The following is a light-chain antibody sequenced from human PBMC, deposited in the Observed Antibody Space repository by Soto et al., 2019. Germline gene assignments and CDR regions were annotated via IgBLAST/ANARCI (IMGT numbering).Light chain of an antibody. J-gene: IGKJ4*01. Sequence: DIVMTQTPLSLSVIPGQPASISCKSSESLLNTDGKTYLFWYLQRPGQPPQLLISEVSNRFSGVSVRFSVIGSGTDFTLKNSRVDAEDVGLYYCMQNVQLPVTFGGGTKVEIK. CDR3: MQNVQLPVT. V-gene: IGKV2D-29*01. CDR1: ESLLNTDGKTY. CDR2: EVS.